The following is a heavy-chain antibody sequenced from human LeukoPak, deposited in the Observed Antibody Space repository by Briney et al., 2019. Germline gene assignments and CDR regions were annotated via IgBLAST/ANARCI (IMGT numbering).Heavy chain of an antibody. J-gene: IGHJ6*02. Sequence: SETLSLTCTVSGDSISSYYWSWIRQPAGEGLEWIGRIYTSGSTNYNPSLKSRVTMPVDTSKNQFSLKLSSVTGADTAVYYCARGPTWAAAGATYGMDVWGQATTVTVSS. V-gene: IGHV4-4*07. CDR3: ARGPTWAAAGATYGMDV. CDR1: GDSISSYY. D-gene: IGHD6-13*01. CDR2: IYTSGST.